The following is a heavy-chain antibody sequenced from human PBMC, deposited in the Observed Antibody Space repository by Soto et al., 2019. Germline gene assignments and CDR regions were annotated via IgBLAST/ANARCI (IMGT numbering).Heavy chain of an antibody. V-gene: IGHV4-59*01. CDR2: IYYSGST. Sequence: SEALSLTCTVSGGSISSYYWSWIRQPPGKGLEWIGYIYYSGSTNYNPSLKSRVTISVDTSKNQFSLKLSSVTAADTAVYYCARVMRSAGGNYFDYWGQGTLVTVSS. J-gene: IGHJ4*02. D-gene: IGHD3-16*01. CDR1: GGSISSYY. CDR3: ARVMRSAGGNYFDY.